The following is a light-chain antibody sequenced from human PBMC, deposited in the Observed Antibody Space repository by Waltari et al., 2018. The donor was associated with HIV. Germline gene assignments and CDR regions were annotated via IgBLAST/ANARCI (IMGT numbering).Light chain of an antibody. V-gene: IGLV2-14*01. J-gene: IGLJ1*01. CDR2: EVT. CDR1: SIDIGAYNY. Sequence: HSALTQPASLSGSPGQSITFSCTGTSIDIGAYNYVSWYQHHPGKVPKRLIYEVTNRPSGVSLRCSGSKSGNTASLTIAGPQAEDEADLYCTSYTSISTLVFGTGTKVTVL. CDR3: TSYTSISTLV.